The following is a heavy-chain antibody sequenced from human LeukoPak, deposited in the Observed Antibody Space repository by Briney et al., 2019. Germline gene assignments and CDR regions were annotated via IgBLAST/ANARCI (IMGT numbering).Heavy chain of an antibody. CDR2: IYPGDSDT. CDR1: GSSFTSYW. V-gene: IGHV5-51*01. D-gene: IGHD3-22*01. CDR3: ARTDYYDSSGTPLLFY. J-gene: IGHJ4*02. Sequence: GASLQISCKGSGSSFTSYWIGWVRPLPGKGLEWMGIIYPGDSDTRYSPSFQGPDTISADKSISTAYLQWSSLKASDTAMYYCARTDYYDSSGTPLLFYWGQGTLVTVSS.